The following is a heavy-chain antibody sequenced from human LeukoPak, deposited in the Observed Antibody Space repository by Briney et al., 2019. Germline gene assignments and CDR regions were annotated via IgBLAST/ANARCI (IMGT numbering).Heavy chain of an antibody. CDR3: AKEGDSVVVAAADY. Sequence: GGFLRLSCAAYGFTFSSYAMSWVPQAPGKGLEWVSALSGSGGSTYYADSVKGRFTISRDNSKNTLYLQINSLRAEGTAVYYCAKEGDSVVVAAADYWGQGTLVTVSS. J-gene: IGHJ4*02. D-gene: IGHD2-15*01. CDR1: GFTFSSYA. V-gene: IGHV3-23*01. CDR2: LSGSGGST.